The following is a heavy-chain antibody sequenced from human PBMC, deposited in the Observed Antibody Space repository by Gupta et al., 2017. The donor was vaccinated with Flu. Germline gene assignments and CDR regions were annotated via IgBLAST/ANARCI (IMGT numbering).Heavy chain of an antibody. V-gene: IGHV3-30*18. D-gene: IGHD2-15*01. CDR3: AKDIAAYYYYMDV. CDR2: ISYDGSNQ. J-gene: IGHJ6*03. CDR1: GFTFSSYG. Sequence: QVQLVESGGAVVQPGRSLRLSCAASGFTFSSYGMHWVRQAPGKGLEWVAVISYDGSNQHYADSVKGRFTVSRDNSKNTLYMQMNSLRAEDTGIYYCAKDIAAYYYYMDVWGKGTTVTVSS.